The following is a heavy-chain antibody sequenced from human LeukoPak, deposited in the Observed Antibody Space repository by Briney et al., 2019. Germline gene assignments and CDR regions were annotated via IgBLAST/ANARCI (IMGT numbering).Heavy chain of an antibody. D-gene: IGHD2-2*01. CDR3: ARSGSCSSTSCKGAFDI. CDR2: ISSSSSTI. Sequence: PGGSLRLSCAASGFTFSSYSMNWVRQAPGKGLEWVSYISSSSSTIYYADSVKGRFTISRDNAKNSLYLQMNSLRAEDTAVYYCARSGSCSSTSCKGAFDIWGQGTMVTVSS. V-gene: IGHV3-48*01. CDR1: GFTFSSYS. J-gene: IGHJ3*02.